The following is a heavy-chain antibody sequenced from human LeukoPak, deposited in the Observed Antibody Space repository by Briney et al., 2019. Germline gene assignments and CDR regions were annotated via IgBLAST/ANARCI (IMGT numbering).Heavy chain of an antibody. CDR2: ISAYNGNT. D-gene: IGHD6-19*01. V-gene: IGHV1-18*01. J-gene: IGHJ4*02. Sequence: ASVEVSCTASDYTFTSYGISWVRQAPGQGLEWMGWISAYNGNTNYAQKLQGRVTMTTDTSTSTAYMELRSLRSDDTAVYYCARASGWLTPLDYWGQGTLVTVSS. CDR1: DYTFTSYG. CDR3: ARASGWLTPLDY.